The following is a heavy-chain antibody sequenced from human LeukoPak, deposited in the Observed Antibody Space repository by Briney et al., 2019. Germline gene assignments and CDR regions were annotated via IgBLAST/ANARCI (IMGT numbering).Heavy chain of an antibody. D-gene: IGHD1-14*01. J-gene: IGHJ4*02. Sequence: GGSLRLSCAASGFTFSSSGMHWVRQAPGKGLEWVSVFWYDASREYYADSVKGRFTISRDSSKNTLYLQMNGLRAEDTAVYYCARGGRSNHAYFDYWGQGTMVTVAS. CDR1: GFTFSSSG. CDR3: ARGGRSNHAYFDY. V-gene: IGHV3-33*01. CDR2: FWYDASRE.